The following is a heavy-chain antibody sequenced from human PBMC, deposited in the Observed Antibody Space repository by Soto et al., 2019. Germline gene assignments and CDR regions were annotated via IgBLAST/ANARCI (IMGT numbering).Heavy chain of an antibody. J-gene: IGHJ4*02. CDR3: ARSPRNWGFDY. Sequence: PSETLSLTCTVSGGSISNGGYYWSWIRQPPGKGLEWIGYIYYSGSTNYNPSLKSRVTISVDTSKNQFSLKLNSMTAADTAVYYCARSPRNWGFDYWGLGTLVTVSS. V-gene: IGHV4-61*08. D-gene: IGHD7-27*01. CDR1: GGSISNGGYY. CDR2: IYYSGST.